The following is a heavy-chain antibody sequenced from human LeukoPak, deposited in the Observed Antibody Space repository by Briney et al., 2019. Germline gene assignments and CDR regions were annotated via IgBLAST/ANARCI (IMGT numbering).Heavy chain of an antibody. CDR1: GDSISGYY. D-gene: IGHD1-20*01. CDR2: IYSGGST. Sequence: ETLSLTCTVSGDSISGYYMSWVRQAPGKGLEWVSVIYSGGSTYYADSVKGRFTISRDNSKNTLYLQMNSLRAEDTAVYYCARGQMGNWNGDLDYWGQGTLVTVSS. J-gene: IGHJ4*02. CDR3: ARGQMGNWNGDLDY. V-gene: IGHV3-66*01.